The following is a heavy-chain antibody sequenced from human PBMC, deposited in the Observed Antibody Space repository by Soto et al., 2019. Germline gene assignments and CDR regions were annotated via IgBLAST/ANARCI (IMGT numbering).Heavy chain of an antibody. D-gene: IGHD3-10*01. CDR2: ISSSGSTI. CDR1: GFTFSSYE. CDR3: ARKGDGSSGSYYTPAYYYYGMDV. Sequence: GGSLRLSCAASGFTFSSYEMNWVRQAPGKGLEWVSYISSSGSTIYYADSVKGRFTISRDNAKNSLYLQMNSLRAEDTAVYYCARKGDGSSGSYYTPAYYYYGMDVWGQGTTVTVSS. J-gene: IGHJ6*02. V-gene: IGHV3-48*03.